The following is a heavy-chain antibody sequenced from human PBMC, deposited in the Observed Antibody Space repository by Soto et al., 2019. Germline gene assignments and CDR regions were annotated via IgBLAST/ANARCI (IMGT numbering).Heavy chain of an antibody. D-gene: IGHD2-8*01. Sequence: QVQLEESGPGLVKASETLSLTCTVSGGSITNNYWRWIRQFPGKGLEWIGYVYSSGSTKHNPSLKSRVTISVDTAKNQFSLKLSSVTAADTAIYYCARHLPNYYYYYMDVWGNGTTVTVSS. V-gene: IGHV4-59*08. J-gene: IGHJ6*03. CDR1: GGSITNNY. CDR2: VYSSGST. CDR3: ARHLPNYYYYYMDV.